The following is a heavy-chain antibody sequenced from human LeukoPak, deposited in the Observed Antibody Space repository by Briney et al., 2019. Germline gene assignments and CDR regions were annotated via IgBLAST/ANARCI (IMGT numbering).Heavy chain of an antibody. CDR2: IYYSGST. Sequence: KTSETLSLTCTVSGGSISSSSYYWGWIRQPPGKGLEWIGSIYYSGSTYYNPSLKSRVTISVDTSKNQFSLKLSSVTAADTAVYYCARVATVTTHLFSFDYWGQGTLVTVSS. CDR1: GGSISSSSYY. V-gene: IGHV4-39*07. J-gene: IGHJ4*02. CDR3: ARVATVTTHLFSFDY. D-gene: IGHD4-17*01.